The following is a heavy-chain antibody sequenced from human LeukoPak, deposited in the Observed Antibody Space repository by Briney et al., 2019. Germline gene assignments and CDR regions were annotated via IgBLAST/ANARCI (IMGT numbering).Heavy chain of an antibody. CDR1: EFSFKNYW. CDR2: IQQDGSNK. J-gene: IGHJ4*02. V-gene: IGHV3-7*01. D-gene: IGHD3-3*01. Sequence: PGGSLRLSCAASEFSFKNYWMSWVRQAPGKGLEWVANIQQDGSNKFYADSVKGRFTISRDNARNSLYLQMNSLRPDDTAVYYCARSGERRFLEWLLFHAPFDYWGQGTLVTVSS. CDR3: ARSGERRFLEWLLFHAPFDY.